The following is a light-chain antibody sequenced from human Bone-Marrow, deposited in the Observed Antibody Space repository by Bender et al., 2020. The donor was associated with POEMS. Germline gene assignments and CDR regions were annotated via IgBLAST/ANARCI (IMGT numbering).Light chain of an antibody. CDR1: GSNIGGYP. Sequence: ALTQPPSVSGTPGQRVTISCSGSGSNIGGYPVNWYQQLPGTAPRLLIYTNNERPSGVPDRFSGSKSGTSASLAITGLQSDDEAIYFCVAWDASLNGWVFGGGTKLTVL. CDR2: TNN. V-gene: IGLV1-44*01. CDR3: VAWDASLNGWV. J-gene: IGLJ3*02.